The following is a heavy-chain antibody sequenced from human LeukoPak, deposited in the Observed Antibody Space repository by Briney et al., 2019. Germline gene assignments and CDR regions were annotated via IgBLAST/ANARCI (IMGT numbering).Heavy chain of an antibody. CDR1: AFTFSNYA. D-gene: IGHD2-2*02. CDR2: ISGSGGSA. CDR3: ARGSYCTGTSCYIGDFFHYMDV. V-gene: IGHV3-23*01. Sequence: GGSLRLSCAASAFTFSNYAMTWVRQVPGQGLEWVSAISGSGGSAYYSGSVRGRFTISRDNDENTLFLEMNSLRVDDTAVYHCARGSYCTGTSCYIGDFFHYMDVWGQGTTVTVSS. J-gene: IGHJ6*03.